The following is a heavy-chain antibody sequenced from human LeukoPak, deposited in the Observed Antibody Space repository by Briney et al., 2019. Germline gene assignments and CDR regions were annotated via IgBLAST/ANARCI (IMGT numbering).Heavy chain of an antibody. J-gene: IGHJ5*02. CDR2: IIPIFGTA. CDR3: SSSGSGYPNWFDH. Sequence: GASVKVSCKASGGTFSSYAISWVRQAPGQGLEWMGWIIPIFGTAKYAQKFQGRVTITTDESTSTAYMALSSLRSEDTDVYSCSSSGSGYPNWFDHWGQGTLVTVSS. CDR1: GGTFSSYA. V-gene: IGHV1-69*05. D-gene: IGHD3-3*01.